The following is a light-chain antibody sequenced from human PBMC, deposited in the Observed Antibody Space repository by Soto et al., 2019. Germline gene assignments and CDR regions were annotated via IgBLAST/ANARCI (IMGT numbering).Light chain of an antibody. V-gene: IGKV1-5*03. Sequence: DIQMTQSPSTLSASVGDRVTITCRASQSISSWLAWYQQKPGKAPKLLIYKAFSLESGAPSRFSGSGSGTEFSLTISSLQPDDFATYYCQEDNSYSGTFGQGTKLEIK. CDR3: QEDNSYSGT. CDR2: KAF. J-gene: IGKJ1*01. CDR1: QSISSW.